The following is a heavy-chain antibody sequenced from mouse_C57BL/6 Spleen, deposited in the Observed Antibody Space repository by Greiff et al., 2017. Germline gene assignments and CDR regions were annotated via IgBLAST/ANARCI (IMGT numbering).Heavy chain of an antibody. J-gene: IGHJ4*01. CDR1: GYTFTSYW. CDR3: ARDYNPYAMDY. D-gene: IGHD1-3*01. CDR2: IDPNSGGT. V-gene: IGHV1-72*01. Sequence: VQLQQPGAELVKPGASVKLSCKASGYTFTSYWMHWVKQRPGRGLEWIGMIDPNSGGTKYNEKFKSKATLTVDKPSSTAYMQLSSLTSEDSAVYYCARDYNPYAMDYWGQGTSVTVSS.